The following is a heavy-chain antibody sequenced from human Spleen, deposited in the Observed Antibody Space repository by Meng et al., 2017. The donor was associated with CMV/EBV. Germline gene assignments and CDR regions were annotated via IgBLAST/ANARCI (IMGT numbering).Heavy chain of an antibody. J-gene: IGHJ6*02. CDR2: ITAYNGDT. CDR3: ARGGSSGWYYYYGVDV. CDR1: GYTFSNYG. Sequence: GESLKIYCKASGYTFSNYGITWVRQAPGQGLEWMGWITAYNGDTTYAQKLQGRVTMTTDTSTSTAYMELRSLTSDDTAVYFCARGGSSGWYYYYGVDVWGQGTTVTVSS. D-gene: IGHD6-19*01. V-gene: IGHV1-18*01.